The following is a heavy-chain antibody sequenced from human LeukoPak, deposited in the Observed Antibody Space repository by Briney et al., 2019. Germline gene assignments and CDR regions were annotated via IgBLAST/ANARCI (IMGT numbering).Heavy chain of an antibody. CDR2: IWYDGSNK. CDR1: GFTFSSYG. J-gene: IGHJ4*02. V-gene: IGHV3-33*06. CDR3: AKDLRSSGWYPAFAY. Sequence: PGRSLRLSCAASGFTFSSYGMHWVRQAPGKGLEWVAVIWYDGSNKYYADSVKGRFTISRDNSKNTLYLQMNSLRAEDTAVYYCAKDLRSSGWYPAFAYWGQGTLVTVSS. D-gene: IGHD6-19*01.